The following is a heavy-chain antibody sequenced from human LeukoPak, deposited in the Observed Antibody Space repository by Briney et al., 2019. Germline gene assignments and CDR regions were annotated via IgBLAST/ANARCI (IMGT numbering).Heavy chain of an antibody. V-gene: IGHV3-30*04. D-gene: IGHD2-21*01. Sequence: GGSLRLSCAASGFTFSSYAMHWVRQAPGKGLEWVAVISYDGSNKYYADSVKGRFTLSRDNSKNTLYLQMNSLSAEDTAVYYCAWGVLIAPQTFDYWGQGTLVTVSS. J-gene: IGHJ4*02. CDR2: ISYDGSNK. CDR3: AWGVLIAPQTFDY. CDR1: GFTFSSYA.